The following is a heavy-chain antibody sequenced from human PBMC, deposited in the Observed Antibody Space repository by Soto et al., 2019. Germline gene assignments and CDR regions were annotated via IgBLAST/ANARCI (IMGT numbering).Heavy chain of an antibody. CDR1: GFTFSSYA. V-gene: IGHV3-23*01. Sequence: PGGSLRLSCAASGFTFSSYAMSWVLQAPWKGLEWVSAISGSGGSTYYADSVKGRFTISRDNSKNTLYLQMNSLRAEDTAVYYCAKRRAGVYSGYDHYYYMDVWGKGATVTVSS. D-gene: IGHD5-12*01. J-gene: IGHJ6*03. CDR3: AKRRAGVYSGYDHYYYMDV. CDR2: ISGSGGST.